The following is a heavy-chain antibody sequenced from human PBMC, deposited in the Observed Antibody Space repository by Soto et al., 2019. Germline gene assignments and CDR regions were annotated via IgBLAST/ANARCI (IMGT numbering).Heavy chain of an antibody. CDR3: AKDSSSSIAARTGDFDY. V-gene: IGHV3-23*01. D-gene: IGHD6-6*01. CDR1: GFTFSSYA. CDR2: ISGSGGST. J-gene: IGHJ4*02. Sequence: EVQLLESGGGLVQPGGSLRLSCAASGFTFSSYAMSWVRQAPGKGLEWVSAISGSGGSTYYADSVKGRFTISRDNSKNTLYLQMNSLRAEDTAVYYCAKDSSSSIAARTGDFDYWGQGTLVTVSS.